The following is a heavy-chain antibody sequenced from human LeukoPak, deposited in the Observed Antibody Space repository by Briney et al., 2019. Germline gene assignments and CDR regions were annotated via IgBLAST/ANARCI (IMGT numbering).Heavy chain of an antibody. D-gene: IGHD3-10*01. Sequence: GGSLRFSCAASQFIFTYYAIHWVRQAPGKGLEWVTSLSYDGGDKHYADSVKGRFTVSRDSSKNTVYLQMNGLTTADTAVYHCGKDLAGGALDVWGQGTTVTVS. V-gene: IGHV3-30-3*01. J-gene: IGHJ6*02. CDR1: QFIFTYYA. CDR2: LSYDGGDK. CDR3: GKDLAGGALDV.